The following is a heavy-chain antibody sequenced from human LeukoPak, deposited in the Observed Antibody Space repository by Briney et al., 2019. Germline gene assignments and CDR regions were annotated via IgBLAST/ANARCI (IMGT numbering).Heavy chain of an antibody. Sequence: ASVKVSCKASGYIFTSYGISWVRQAPGQGLEWMGWINPNSGGTNYAQKFQGRVTMTRDTSISTAYMELSRLRSDDTAVYYCASERWLQLGLDWGQGTLVTVSS. CDR2: INPNSGGT. CDR3: ASERWLQLGLD. CDR1: GYIFTSYG. V-gene: IGHV1-2*02. D-gene: IGHD5-24*01. J-gene: IGHJ4*02.